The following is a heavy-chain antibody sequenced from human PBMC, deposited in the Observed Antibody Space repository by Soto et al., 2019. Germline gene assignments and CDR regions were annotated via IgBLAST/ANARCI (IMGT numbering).Heavy chain of an antibody. CDR2: TRNKANSYTT. CDR1: GFTFSDHY. V-gene: IGHV3-72*01. CDR3: ARPDRRGYFDY. J-gene: IGHJ4*02. D-gene: IGHD3-22*01. Sequence: EVQLVESGGGLVQPGGSLRPSCAASGFTFSDHYMDWVRQAPGKGLEWVGRTRNKANSYTTEYAASVKGRFTISRDDSKNSLYLQMNSLKTEDTAVYYCARPDRRGYFDYWGQGTLVTVSS.